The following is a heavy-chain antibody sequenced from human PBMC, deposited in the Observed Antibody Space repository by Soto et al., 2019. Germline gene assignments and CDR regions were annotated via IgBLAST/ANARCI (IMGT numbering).Heavy chain of an antibody. CDR2: ISGNSGTT. Sequence: EVQLLESGGDFKQPGGSLRLSCEGSGFNFSNYALNWVRQAPGKRLEWVSVISGNSGTTYYAASVKGRFTISRDNSKKALHLQMNSLRADDTAVYYCAKRRAITVFAVITPFDSWCQGTLVT. CDR3: AKRRAITVFAVITPFDS. J-gene: IGHJ4*02. D-gene: IGHD3-3*01. V-gene: IGHV3-23*01. CDR1: GFNFSNYA.